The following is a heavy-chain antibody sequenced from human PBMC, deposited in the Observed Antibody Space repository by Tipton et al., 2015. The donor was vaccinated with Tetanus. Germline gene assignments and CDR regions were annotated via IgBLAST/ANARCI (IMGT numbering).Heavy chain of an antibody. J-gene: IGHJ4*02. V-gene: IGHV4-59*01. CDR2: IYYNGGT. D-gene: IGHD2-15*01. Sequence: TLSLTCTVSGASISSSYWSWIRQPPGKGLEWIGSIYYNGGTNSNPSLKSRVAISVDTSRNQFSLRLTSVTAADTALYYCARVPGAGVGYFSGGNCHYFDYWGQGTLVTVSS. CDR1: GASISSSY. CDR3: ARVPGAGVGYFSGGNCHYFDY.